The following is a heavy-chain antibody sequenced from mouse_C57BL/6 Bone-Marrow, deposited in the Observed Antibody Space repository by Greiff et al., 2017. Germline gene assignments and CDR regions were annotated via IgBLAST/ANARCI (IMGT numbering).Heavy chain of an antibody. Sequence: LQQSGAELVRPGSSVKLSCKDSYFAFMASALHWVKQRPGHGLEWIGSFTMYSDATEYSEILKGKATWTANTSSRTAFRELSSLTSEDSAFYYCARAYFYYYAMDYWGQGTSVTVSS. D-gene: IGHD2-10*01. CDR2: FTMYSDAT. J-gene: IGHJ4*01. CDR1: YFAFMASA. V-gene: IGHV1-49*01. CDR3: ARAYFYYYAMDY.